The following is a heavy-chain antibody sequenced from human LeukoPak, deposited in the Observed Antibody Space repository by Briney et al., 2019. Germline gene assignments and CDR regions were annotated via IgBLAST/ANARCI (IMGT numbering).Heavy chain of an antibody. CDR1: GGSISSYN. V-gene: IGHV4-59*01. CDR3: ARGGAAAGTGGLDY. J-gene: IGHJ4*02. D-gene: IGHD6-13*01. Sequence: KPSETLSLTCTVSGGSISSYNWSWIRQPPGKGPEWIGYIYYSGSTNYNPSLKSRVTISVDTSKNQFSLKLSSVTAADTAVYYCARGGAAAGTGGLDYWGQGTLVTVSS. CDR2: IYYSGST.